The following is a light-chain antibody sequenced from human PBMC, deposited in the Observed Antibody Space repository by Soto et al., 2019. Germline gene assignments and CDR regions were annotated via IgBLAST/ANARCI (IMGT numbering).Light chain of an antibody. CDR2: KAS. CDR3: QQYNSYSPST. J-gene: IGKJ1*01. CDR1: QSISSW. Sequence: IHITQSPSTLSASLGHSVTITGRAIQSISSWLAWYQKTPGKAPKLLIYKASSLESGVPSRFSGSGSGTEFTLTISSLQPDDFATYYCQQYNSYSPSTVGQGTKV. V-gene: IGKV1-5*03.